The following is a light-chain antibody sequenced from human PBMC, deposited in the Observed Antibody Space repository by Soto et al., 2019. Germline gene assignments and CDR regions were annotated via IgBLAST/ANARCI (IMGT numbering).Light chain of an antibody. Sequence: QSALTQPPSASGSPGQSVTISCTGTSSDVGGYQYVSWYQQHPGKAPKLIIYEVSKRPSGVPDRFSGSKSANTASLTVSGLQAEDEADYYCSSYTGSNNVVIGGATKLTVL. CDR3: SSYTGSNNVV. CDR2: EVS. CDR1: SSDVGGYQY. V-gene: IGLV2-8*01. J-gene: IGLJ2*01.